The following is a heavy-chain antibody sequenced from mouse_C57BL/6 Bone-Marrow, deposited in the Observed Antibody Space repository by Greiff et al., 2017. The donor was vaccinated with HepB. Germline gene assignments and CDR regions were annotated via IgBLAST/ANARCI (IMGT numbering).Heavy chain of an antibody. CDR2: IHPNSGST. D-gene: IGHD2-3*01. V-gene: IGHV1-64*01. Sequence: QVQLQQPGAELVKPGASVKLSCKASGYTFTSYWMHWVKQRPGQGLEWIGMIHPNSGSTNYNEKFKRKATLTVDKSSSTAYMQLSSLTSEDSAVYYCARGGDGYYYFDYWGQGTTLTVSS. J-gene: IGHJ2*01. CDR1: GYTFTSYW. CDR3: ARGGDGYYYFDY.